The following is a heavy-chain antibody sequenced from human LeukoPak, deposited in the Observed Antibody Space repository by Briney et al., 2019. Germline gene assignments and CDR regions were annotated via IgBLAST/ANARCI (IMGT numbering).Heavy chain of an antibody. CDR1: GGSISSGDYY. CDR3: ASLGLTGIAAAGTLDY. V-gene: IGHV4-30-4*08. J-gene: IGHJ4*02. CDR2: IYYSGST. D-gene: IGHD6-13*01. Sequence: SETLSLTCTVSGGSISSGDYYWSWIRQPPGKGLEWIGYIYYSGSTYYNPSLKSRVAISVDTSKNQFSLKLSPVTAADTAVYYCASLGLTGIAAAGTLDYWGQGTLVTVSS.